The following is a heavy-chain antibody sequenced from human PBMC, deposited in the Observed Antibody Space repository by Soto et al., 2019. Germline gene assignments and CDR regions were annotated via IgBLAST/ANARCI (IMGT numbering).Heavy chain of an antibody. D-gene: IGHD3-22*01. CDR1: GDSISSYY. CDR3: ALRSMAVVPEY. V-gene: IGHV4-59*01. Sequence: QVQLQESGPGLVKPSETLSLTCAVSGDSISSYYCMWIRQPPGKGLESIGYLYYGRSANYNPALKSRVTLSVDTATNQCSLTLSSMTAADTAVYYCALRSMAVVPEYWGQGTLVTVSS. J-gene: IGHJ4*02. CDR2: LYYGRSA.